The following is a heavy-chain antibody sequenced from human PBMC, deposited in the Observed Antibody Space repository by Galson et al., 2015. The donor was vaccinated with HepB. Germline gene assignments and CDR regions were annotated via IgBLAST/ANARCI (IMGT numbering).Heavy chain of an antibody. CDR2: ISRSGGYI. Sequence: SLRLSCAASGFTFSDYYMSWTRQVPGKGLNWVSYISRSGGYINYADSLKGRFTFSRDNAKNSLYLEMNRLRVDDTAVYYCVRDKRDYGSGSLHAADFWGQGVLVTVS. D-gene: IGHD3-10*01. J-gene: IGHJ4*02. CDR1: GFTFSDYY. V-gene: IGHV3-11*05. CDR3: VRDKRDYGSGSLHAADF.